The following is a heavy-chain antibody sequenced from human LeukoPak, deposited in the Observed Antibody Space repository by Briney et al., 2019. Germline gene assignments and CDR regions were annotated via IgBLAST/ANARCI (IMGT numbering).Heavy chain of an antibody. Sequence: SETLSLTCTVSGGSISSYYWSWIRQPPGKGLEWIGYIYYSGSTNYNPSLKSRVTMSVDTSKNQFSLRLSSVTAADTAMYYCARASEYYSSTWTVAYYMDVWGKGTTVTISS. D-gene: IGHD6-13*01. CDR3: ARASEYYSSTWTVAYYMDV. CDR2: IYYSGST. CDR1: GGSISSYY. J-gene: IGHJ6*03. V-gene: IGHV4-59*12.